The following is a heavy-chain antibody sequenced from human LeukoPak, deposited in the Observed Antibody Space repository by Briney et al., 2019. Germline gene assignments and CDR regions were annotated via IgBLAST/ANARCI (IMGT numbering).Heavy chain of an antibody. CDR2: MNPNSGNT. V-gene: IGHV1-8*01. J-gene: IGHJ5*02. CDR1: GYTFTSYD. Sequence: ASVKVSCKASGYTFTSYDINWVRQATGQGLEWMGWMNPNSGNTGYAQKFQGRVTTTRNTSISTAYMELSSLRSEDTAVYYCARENFDWLLGYNWFDPWGQGTLVTVSS. D-gene: IGHD3-9*01. CDR3: ARENFDWLLGYNWFDP.